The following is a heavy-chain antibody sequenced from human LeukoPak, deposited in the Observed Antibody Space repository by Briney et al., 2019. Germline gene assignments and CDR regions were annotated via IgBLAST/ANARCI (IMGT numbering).Heavy chain of an antibody. CDR1: GGSLSTSTYY. CDR2: IHHSGST. D-gene: IGHD3-22*01. CDR3: ARLVRKYFDSSGYYPYFYYYYMDV. V-gene: IGHV4-39*07. J-gene: IGHJ6*03. Sequence: SETLSLTCTVSGGSLSTSTYYWGWFRQPPGQGLEWIGEIHHSGSTNYNASLKSRVTISVVRSKNQFSLRLSSVTAADAAVYYCARLVRKYFDSSGYYPYFYYYYMDVWGKGTTVTVSS.